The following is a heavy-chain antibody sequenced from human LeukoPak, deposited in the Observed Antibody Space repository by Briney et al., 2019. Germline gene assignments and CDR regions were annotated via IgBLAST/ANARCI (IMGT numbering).Heavy chain of an antibody. D-gene: IGHD6-19*01. V-gene: IGHV1-18*01. Sequence: ASVKVSCKASGYTFTNYVIGWVRQAPGQGLEWMGWISAYNGNTNYAQKLQGRVTLATDASSSTAYMELRSLRSDDTAVYYCARGGSGWSRDYWGQGTLVTVSS. CDR3: ARGGSGWSRDY. CDR2: ISAYNGNT. CDR1: GYTFTNYV. J-gene: IGHJ4*02.